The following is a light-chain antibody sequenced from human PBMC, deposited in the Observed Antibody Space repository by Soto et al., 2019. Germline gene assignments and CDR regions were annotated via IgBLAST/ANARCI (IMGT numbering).Light chain of an antibody. J-gene: IGLJ3*02. CDR2: LNSDGSH. CDR3: QTWGTGPWV. Sequence: QAVLTQSPSASASLGASVKLTCTLSSGHSSYAIAWHQQQPEKGPRYLMKLNSDGSHSKGDGIPDRFSGSSSGAERYLTISILQSEDEADYYCQTWGTGPWVFGGGTKLTVL. V-gene: IGLV4-69*01. CDR1: SGHSSYA.